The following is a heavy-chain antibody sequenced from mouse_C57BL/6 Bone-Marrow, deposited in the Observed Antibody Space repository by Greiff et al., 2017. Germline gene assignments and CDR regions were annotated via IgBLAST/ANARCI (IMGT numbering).Heavy chain of an antibody. J-gene: IGHJ3*01. V-gene: IGHV1-64*01. CDR1: GYTFTSYW. CDR2: IHPFSCST. Sequence: VQLQQPGAELVKPGASVKLSCKASGYTFTSYWMPWVKQRPGQGLEWIGMIHPFSCSTNYTEKFTSPATLTVDQSSSTAYMQLSSLTSEDAAVYYGARSNPWFAYWGQGTLVTVSA. CDR3: ARSNPWFAY.